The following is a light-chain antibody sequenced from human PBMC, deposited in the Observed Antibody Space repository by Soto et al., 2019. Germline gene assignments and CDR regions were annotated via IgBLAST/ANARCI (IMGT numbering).Light chain of an antibody. V-gene: IGKV3-20*01. CDR3: QQYGSSGT. J-gene: IGKJ1*01. CDR2: GAS. CDR1: QSVSTNY. Sequence: IVLTQSPGTLSLSPGERATLACRASQSVSTNYLAWYQQKPGQAPRLLIYGASSRATGIPDRFSVSGAGTDFTLTISRLEPEDFAVYYCQQYGSSGTFGQGTKVDIK.